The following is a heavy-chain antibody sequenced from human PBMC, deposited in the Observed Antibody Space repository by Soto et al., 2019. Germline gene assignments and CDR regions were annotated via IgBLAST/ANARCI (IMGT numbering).Heavy chain of an antibody. Sequence: ASVKVSCKTSGYTFTTYSINWVRQAPGQGLEWMGWISAYNGTTNYAQNFQGRVTMTTDTSTSTAYMELRSLRSDDTAVYYCARDRGGLGLRLPDNWGGQVFDSFGQGTLVTVSS. CDR1: GYTFTTYS. CDR2: ISAYNGTT. CDR3: ARDRGGLGLRLPDNWGGQVFDS. D-gene: IGHD7-27*01. J-gene: IGHJ4*02. V-gene: IGHV1-18*04.